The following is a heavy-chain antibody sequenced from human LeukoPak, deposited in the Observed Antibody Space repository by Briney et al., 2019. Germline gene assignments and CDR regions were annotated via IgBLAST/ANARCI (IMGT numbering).Heavy chain of an antibody. V-gene: IGHV3-23*01. D-gene: IGHD6-25*01. CDR3: AKESPYTSGPPREYYFDY. J-gene: IGHJ4*02. CDR1: GFTFSSYA. CDR2: LNSGGGTT. Sequence: GASLRLSCAASGFTFSSYAMSWVRQAPGKGLEWVSALNSGGGTTYYAASVRGRFTISRDNSKNTVFLQMNSLRAEDTAIYYCAKESPYTSGPPREYYFDYWGQGALVAVSS.